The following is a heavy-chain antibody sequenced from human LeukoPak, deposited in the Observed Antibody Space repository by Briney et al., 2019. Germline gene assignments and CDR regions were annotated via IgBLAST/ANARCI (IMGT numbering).Heavy chain of an antibody. CDR3: ARFGTSSSRFFDQ. J-gene: IGHJ4*02. CDR2: INYSGST. CDR1: GGSISSTSYY. D-gene: IGHD6-6*01. Sequence: SETLSLTCTVSGGSISSTSYYWGWIRQPPGKGLEWIGTINYSGSTYYNPSLKSRVTISVDTSKNQFSLKLNSVTAADTAVYYCARFGTSSSRFFDQWGQGTLVTVSS. V-gene: IGHV4-39*07.